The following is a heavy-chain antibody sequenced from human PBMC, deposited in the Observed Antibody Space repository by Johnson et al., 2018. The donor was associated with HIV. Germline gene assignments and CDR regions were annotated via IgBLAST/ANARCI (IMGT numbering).Heavy chain of an antibody. Sequence: VQLVESGGGLVQPGGSLRLSCEGFGFIFDDYGLNWVRQAPGKGLEWVSGINWNGARTGYADSVKGRFTISRDNSKNTLYLQMNSLRAEDTAVFYCARAYNDAFDIWGQGTMVTVSS. V-gene: IGHV3-20*04. CDR3: ARAYNDAFDI. D-gene: IGHD5-24*01. J-gene: IGHJ3*02. CDR1: GFIFDDYG. CDR2: INWNGART.